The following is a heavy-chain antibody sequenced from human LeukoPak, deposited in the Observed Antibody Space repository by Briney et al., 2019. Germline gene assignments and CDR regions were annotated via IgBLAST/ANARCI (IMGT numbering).Heavy chain of an antibody. CDR2: IYSGGST. CDR3: AKSGTYDYVWGSPHFDF. CDR1: GFTVSSNY. J-gene: IGHJ4*02. Sequence: GGSLRLSCAASGFTVSSNYMSWVRQAPGKGLEWVSVIYSGGSTYYADSVKGRFTISRDISKNTLFLQMNSLRAEDTAIYYCAKSGTYDYVWGSPHFDFWGQGTLVTVSS. D-gene: IGHD3-16*01. V-gene: IGHV3-66*01.